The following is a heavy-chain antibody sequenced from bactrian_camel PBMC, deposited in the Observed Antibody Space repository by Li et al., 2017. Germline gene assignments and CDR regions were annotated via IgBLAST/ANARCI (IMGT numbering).Heavy chain of an antibody. V-gene: IGHV3S1*01. CDR2: VATGDGSI. CDR3: AVHRLHCGHGHTSIPTTDFDY. Sequence: HVQLVESGGGSVQAGGSLRLSCASSGYTYRSVCMAWFRQAPGKEREGVAAVATGDGSIRYGNSVKGRFTISSNGRNRVYLAMNDLSADDSAMYYCAVHRLHCGHGHTSIPTTDFDYWGQGTQVTVS. J-gene: IGHJ6*01. CDR1: GYTYRSVC. D-gene: IGHD2*01.